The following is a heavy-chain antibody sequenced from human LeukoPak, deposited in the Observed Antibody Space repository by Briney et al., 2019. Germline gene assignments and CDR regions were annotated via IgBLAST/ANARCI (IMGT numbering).Heavy chain of an antibody. J-gene: IGHJ1*01. D-gene: IGHD2-2*01. V-gene: IGHV3-74*01. CDR1: GFTFSSYW. Sequence: PGGSLRLSCAASGFTFSSYWMHWVRQAPGKGLVWVSRINSDGSSTSYADSVKGRFTISRDNAKNTLYLQMNSLRAEDTAVYYCAKEAYCSSTGCYRRYFQHWGQGTLVTVSS. CDR3: AKEAYCSSTGCYRRYFQH. CDR2: INSDGSST.